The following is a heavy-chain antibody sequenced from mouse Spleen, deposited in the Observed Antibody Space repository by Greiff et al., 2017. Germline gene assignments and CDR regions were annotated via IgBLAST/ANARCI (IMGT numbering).Heavy chain of an antibody. D-gene: IGHD1-1*01. J-gene: IGHJ1*01. V-gene: IGHV1-52*01. CDR3: ARSYSYGSWYFDV. CDR2: IDPSDNET. CDR1: GYTFSSYW. Sequence: VQLQQPGAELVRPGSSVKLSCKASGYTFSSYWMHWVKQRPVQGLEWIGNIDPSDNETHYSQKFKDKATLTVDKSSSTAYMQLSSLTSEDSAVYCCARSYSYGSWYFDVWGAGTTVTVSS.